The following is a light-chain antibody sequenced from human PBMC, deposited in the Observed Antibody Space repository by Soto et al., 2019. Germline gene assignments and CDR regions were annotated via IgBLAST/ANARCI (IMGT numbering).Light chain of an antibody. J-gene: IGKJ1*01. V-gene: IGKV1-17*01. CDR3: QQSYNSRRT. Sequence: IQMTKSPSSLSAHVRDRVTITCLASQGIRNDLGWYQQKPVTAPKLLIYGAFYLPRGVPSRISGSGSGTEFTLTINSLQPEDFAPYYCQQSYNSRRTFAHVTRLDIK. CDR2: GAF. CDR1: QGIRND.